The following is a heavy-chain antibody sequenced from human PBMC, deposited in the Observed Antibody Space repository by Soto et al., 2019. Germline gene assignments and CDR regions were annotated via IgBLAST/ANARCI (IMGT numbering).Heavy chain of an antibody. CDR1: GLTSSTYA. CDR2: ISGSGGNT. V-gene: IGHV3-23*01. Sequence: EVQLLESGGDLVQPGGSLRLSCAASGLTSSTYAMSWVRQAPGKGLEWVSGISGSGGNTYYADSVKGRFTISRDNSKNMLYLQMNSLRAEDTAVYYCAREVLEGGYEDLNWFDPWGQGTLVTVSS. CDR3: AREVLEGGYEDLNWFDP. J-gene: IGHJ5*02. D-gene: IGHD5-12*01.